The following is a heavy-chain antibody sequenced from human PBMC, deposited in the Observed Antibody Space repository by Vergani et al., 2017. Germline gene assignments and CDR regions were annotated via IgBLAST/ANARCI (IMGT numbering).Heavy chain of an antibody. Sequence: QMQLVQSGPEVKKPGTSVKVSCKASGFTFTSSAMQWVRQARGQRLEWIGWIVVGSGNTNYAQKFQERVTITRDMSTSTAYMELSSLRSEDTAVYYWAAGAWRNSYYYDSSGYPDPFDYWGQGTLVTVSS. CDR2: IVVGSGNT. CDR3: AAGAWRNSYYYDSSGYPDPFDY. V-gene: IGHV1-58*02. J-gene: IGHJ4*02. D-gene: IGHD3-22*01. CDR1: GFTFTSSA.